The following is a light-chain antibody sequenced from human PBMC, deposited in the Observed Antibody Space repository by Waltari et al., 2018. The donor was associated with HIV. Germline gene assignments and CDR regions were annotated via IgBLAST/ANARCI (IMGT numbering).Light chain of an antibody. Sequence: QSALTQPPSASGSPGQSVTLSCTGTSSDVGGYNYVSWHQQHPGKAPKRRIYDVIKRPSGVPDRFSGSKSGNTASLTVSGLQPEEEADYYCSSHAGSKVVFGGGTRLTVL. V-gene: IGLV2-8*01. CDR1: SSDVGGYNY. CDR2: DVI. J-gene: IGLJ2*01. CDR3: SSHAGSKVV.